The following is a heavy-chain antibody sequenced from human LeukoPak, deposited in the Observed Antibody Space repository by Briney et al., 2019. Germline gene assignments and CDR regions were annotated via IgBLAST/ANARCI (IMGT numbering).Heavy chain of an antibody. V-gene: IGHV4-59*01. CDR2: IYYSGST. D-gene: IGHD6-13*01. CDR1: GGSISSYY. CDR3: ARRAAATY. J-gene: IGHJ4*02. Sequence: SETLSLTCTVSGGSISSYYWSWIRQPPGKGLEWIGYIYYSGSTNYNPSLKSRVTISVDTSKNQFSLKLSSVTAADTAVYYCARRAAATYWGQGTLVTVSS.